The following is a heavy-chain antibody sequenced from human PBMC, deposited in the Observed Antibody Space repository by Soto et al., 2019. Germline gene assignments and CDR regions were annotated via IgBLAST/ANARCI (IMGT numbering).Heavy chain of an antibody. CDR2: VSYDGSYK. Sequence: QVQLVESGGGVAQPGRSLRLSCAVSGFTFSDYGMHWVRQAPGKGLEWVAVVSYDGSYKYYADSVKGRFTVSRDLSGKMMFMQMNSLRLEETAVYFCAKEMYPRTVLDSSSTWGDYWGQGTLVAVSS. CDR1: GFTFSDYG. J-gene: IGHJ4*02. V-gene: IGHV3-30*18. CDR3: AKEMYPRTVLDSSSTWGDY. D-gene: IGHD6-6*01.